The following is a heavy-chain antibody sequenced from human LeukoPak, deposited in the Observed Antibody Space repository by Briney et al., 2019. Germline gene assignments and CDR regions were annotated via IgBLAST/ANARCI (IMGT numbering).Heavy chain of an antibody. J-gene: IGHJ4*02. CDR3: ARGLGEMATISPFDY. Sequence: SETLSHTCTVSGGSISSGGYYWSWIRQHPGKGLEWIGYIYYSGSTYYNPSLKSRVTISVDTSKNQFSLKLSSVTAADTAVYYCARGLGEMATISPFDYWGQGTLVTVSS. D-gene: IGHD5-24*01. CDR1: GGSISSGGYY. CDR2: IYYSGST. V-gene: IGHV4-31*03.